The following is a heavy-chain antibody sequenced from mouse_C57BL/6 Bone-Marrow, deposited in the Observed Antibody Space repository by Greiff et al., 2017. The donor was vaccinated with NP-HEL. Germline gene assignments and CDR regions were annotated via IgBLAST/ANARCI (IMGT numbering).Heavy chain of an antibody. CDR3: EGYGGYFDV. CDR1: GYTFTSYW. J-gene: IGHJ1*03. CDR2: IDPSDSYT. D-gene: IGHD1-1*02. V-gene: IGHV1-50*01. Sequence: QVHVKQPGAELVKPGASVKLSCKASGYTFTSYWMQWVKQRPGQGLEWIGEIDPSDSYTNYNQKFKGKATLTVDTSSSTAYMQLSSLTSEDSAVYYCEGYGGYFDVWGTGTTVTVSS.